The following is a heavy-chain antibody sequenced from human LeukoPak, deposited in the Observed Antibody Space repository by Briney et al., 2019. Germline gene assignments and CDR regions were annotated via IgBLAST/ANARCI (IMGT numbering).Heavy chain of an antibody. CDR1: GYTFTGYY. V-gene: IGHV1-2*02. CDR3: ARDQDDYGGP. Sequence: ASVKVSCKASGYTFTGYYMHWVRQAPGQGLEWMGWINPNSGGTNYAQKFQGRVTMTRDTSISTAYMELSSLRSDDTAVYYCARDQDDYGGPWVQGTLVNGTS. D-gene: IGHD4-23*01. CDR2: INPNSGGT. J-gene: IGHJ5*02.